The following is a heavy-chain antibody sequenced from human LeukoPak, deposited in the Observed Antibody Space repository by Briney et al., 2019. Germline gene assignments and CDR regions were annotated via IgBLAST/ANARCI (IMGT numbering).Heavy chain of an antibody. D-gene: IGHD6-6*01. CDR3: AKAEYSSSPLDY. CDR1: GFTFSSYG. CDR2: ISYDGSNK. Sequence: GGSLRLSCAASGFTFSSYGMHWVRQAPGKGLEWVAVISYDGSNKYYADSVKGRFTISRDNSKNTLYLQMNSLRAEDTAVYYCAKAEYSSSPLDYWGQGTLVTVSS. V-gene: IGHV3-30*18. J-gene: IGHJ4*02.